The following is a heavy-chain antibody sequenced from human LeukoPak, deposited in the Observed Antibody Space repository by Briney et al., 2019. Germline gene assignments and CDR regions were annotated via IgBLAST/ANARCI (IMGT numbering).Heavy chain of an antibody. D-gene: IGHD3-22*01. J-gene: IGHJ4*02. Sequence: ASVKVSCKASGYTFTGYYMHWVRQAPGQGLEWMGWINPNSGGTNYAQKFQGRVTMTRDTSISTAYMELSRLRSDDTAVYYCAREQAGMIVVVKPFDHWGQGTLVTVSS. V-gene: IGHV1-2*02. CDR3: AREQAGMIVVVKPFDH. CDR1: GYTFTGYY. CDR2: INPNSGGT.